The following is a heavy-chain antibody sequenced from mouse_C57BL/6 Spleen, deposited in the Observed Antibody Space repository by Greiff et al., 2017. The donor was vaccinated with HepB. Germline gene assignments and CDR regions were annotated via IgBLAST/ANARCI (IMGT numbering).Heavy chain of an antibody. J-gene: IGHJ2*01. D-gene: IGHD2-4*01. CDR2: IYPGDGDT. CDR3: ARDEVYEYDYFDY. CDR1: GYAFSSYW. Sequence: VQLQQSGAELVKPGASVKISCKASGYAFSSYWMNWVKQRPGKGLEWIGQIYPGDGDTNYDGKFKGKATLTADKSSSTAYLQLSSLTSEDSAVYFCARDEVYEYDYFDYWGQGTTLTVSS. V-gene: IGHV1-80*01.